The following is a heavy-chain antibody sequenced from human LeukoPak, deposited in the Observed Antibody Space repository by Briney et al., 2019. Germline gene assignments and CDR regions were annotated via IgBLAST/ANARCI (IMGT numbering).Heavy chain of an antibody. D-gene: IGHD3-10*01. CDR2: MDPNSGNT. CDR1: GYTFTSYD. J-gene: IGHJ5*02. CDR3: ARGNFLGRFANWFDP. V-gene: IGHV1-8*01. Sequence: ASVKVSCKASGYTFTSYDINWVRQATGQGLEWMGWMDPNSGNTGYAQKFQGRVTMTRNTSISTAYMELSSLRSEDTAVYYRARGNFLGRFANWFDPWGQGTLVTVSS.